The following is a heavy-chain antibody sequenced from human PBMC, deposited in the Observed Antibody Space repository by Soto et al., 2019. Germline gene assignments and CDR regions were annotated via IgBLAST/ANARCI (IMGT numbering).Heavy chain of an antibody. J-gene: IGHJ4*02. D-gene: IGHD6-19*01. CDR1: GYTFTGYY. Sequence: ASVKVSCKASGYTFTGYYMHWVRQAPGQGLEWMGWINPNNGGTNYAQKLQGWVTMTRDTSISTAYMELSRLRSDDTAVYYCARLPQWLEFQYFDYWGQGTLVTVSS. V-gene: IGHV1-2*04. CDR3: ARLPQWLEFQYFDY. CDR2: INPNNGGT.